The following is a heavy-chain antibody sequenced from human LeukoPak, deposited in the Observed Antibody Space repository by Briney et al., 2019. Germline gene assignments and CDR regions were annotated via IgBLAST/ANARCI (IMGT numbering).Heavy chain of an antibody. D-gene: IGHD1-20*01. CDR1: GGTFSSYA. V-gene: IGHV1-69*13. Sequence: ASVKVPCKASGGTFSSYAISLVRQAPGQGLEWMGGIIPIFGTANYAQKFQGRVTITADESTSTAYMELSSLRSEDTAVYYCAGRSRYNWNLDYWGQGTLVTVSS. CDR2: IIPIFGTA. CDR3: AGRSRYNWNLDY. J-gene: IGHJ4*02.